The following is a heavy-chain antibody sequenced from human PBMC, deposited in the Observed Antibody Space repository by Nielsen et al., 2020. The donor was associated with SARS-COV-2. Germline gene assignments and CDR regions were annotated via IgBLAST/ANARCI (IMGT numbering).Heavy chain of an antibody. CDR3: ARESSIAVAGTGLDY. V-gene: IGHV3-74*01. CDR1: GFTFSSYW. CDR2: INSDGSST. D-gene: IGHD6-19*01. Sequence: GGSLRLSCAASGFTFSSYWMHWVRQAPGKGLVWVSRINSDGSSTSYADSVKGRFTISRDNAKNTLYLQMNSLRAEDTAVYYCARESSIAVAGTGLDYWGQGTLVTVSS. J-gene: IGHJ4*02.